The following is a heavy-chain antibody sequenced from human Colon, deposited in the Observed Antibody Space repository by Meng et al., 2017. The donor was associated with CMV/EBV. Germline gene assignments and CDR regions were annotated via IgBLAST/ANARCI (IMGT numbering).Heavy chain of an antibody. CDR1: GDYINSYY. CDR3: ARTVDNFWSRYSPRYGIDV. V-gene: IGHV4-59*01. Sequence: SETLSLTCTVSGDYINSYYWSWIRQSPGKALEWIGYVYHTVSTTYNPSLGSRVTMSLDKSNNDFSLNLHSVTAADTAVYYCARTVDNFWSRYSPRYGIDVWGQGITVTVSS. D-gene: IGHD3-3*01. J-gene: IGHJ6*02. CDR2: VYHTVST.